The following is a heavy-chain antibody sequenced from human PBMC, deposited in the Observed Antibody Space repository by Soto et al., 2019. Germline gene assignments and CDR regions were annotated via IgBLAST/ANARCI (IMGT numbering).Heavy chain of an antibody. CDR3: AREFGFEAAEFDY. Sequence: SETLSLTCTVSGGSFSSFYWSWIRQPPGKGLEWIGNVHFSGSTDYNPSLRSRVSISLDTSTNKFSLNLSSVTAADTAVYFCAREFGFEAAEFDYWGQGLMVTVSS. CDR2: VHFSGST. CDR1: GGSFSSFY. J-gene: IGHJ4*02. V-gene: IGHV4-59*01. D-gene: IGHD6-13*01.